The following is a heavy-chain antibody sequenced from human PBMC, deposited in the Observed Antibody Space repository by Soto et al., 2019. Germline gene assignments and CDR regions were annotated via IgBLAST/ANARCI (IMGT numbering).Heavy chain of an antibody. J-gene: IGHJ3*02. D-gene: IGHD3-22*01. V-gene: IGHV4-39*01. Sequence: QLQLQESGPGLVKPSETLSLTCSVSGGSISSSTYYWGWIRQPPGTGLEWIGSIYYSGSTYYNPSLKSRVTISVDTSKNQFSLKLSSVTAAATAVYYCGRLKGGSGYDSDAVDIWCQGTMVTVSS. CDR3: GRLKGGSGYDSDAVDI. CDR2: IYYSGST. CDR1: GGSISSSTYY.